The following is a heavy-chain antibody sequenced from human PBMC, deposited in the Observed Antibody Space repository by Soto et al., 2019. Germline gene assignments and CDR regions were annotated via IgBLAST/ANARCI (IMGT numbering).Heavy chain of an antibody. V-gene: IGHV4-30-2*01. Sequence: SETLSLTCAVSGGSISSGGYSWSWIRQPPGKGLEWIGYIYHSGSTYYSPSLKSRVTISVDRSKNQFSLKLSSVTAADTAVYYCPRVPAYWGQGTLVTVSS. J-gene: IGHJ4*02. CDR3: PRVPAY. CDR1: GGSISSGGYS. CDR2: IYHSGST.